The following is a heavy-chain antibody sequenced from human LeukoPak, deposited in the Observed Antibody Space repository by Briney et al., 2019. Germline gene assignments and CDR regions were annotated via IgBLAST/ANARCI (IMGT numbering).Heavy chain of an antibody. D-gene: IGHD2-21*02. Sequence: GGSLRLSCAASGFTFSSSAMSWVRQAPGKGLEWVSAISNNGGYTYYADSVKGRFTISRDNAQNSMYLQMNSLRVEDTAVYYCTSWGDTTAEYFQRWGQGTLDTVSS. J-gene: IGHJ1*01. CDR1: GFTFSSSA. CDR2: ISNNGGYT. V-gene: IGHV3-23*01. CDR3: TSWGDTTAEYFQR.